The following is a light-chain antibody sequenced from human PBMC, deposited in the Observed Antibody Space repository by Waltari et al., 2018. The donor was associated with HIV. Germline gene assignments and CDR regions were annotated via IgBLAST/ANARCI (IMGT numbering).Light chain of an antibody. CDR1: SSDVGAYNY. V-gene: IGLV2-14*01. CDR2: DVN. CDR3: SSYTGSDTLLGG. J-gene: IGLJ1*01. Sequence: QSALTQPASVSGSPGQSISISCTGTSSDVGAYNYVSWYQQHPGQAPTLIIYDVNYRPSGIFCCLPGSKSGNTASLTISGLQAEDEADYYCSSYTGSDTLLGGLGTGTKVTVL.